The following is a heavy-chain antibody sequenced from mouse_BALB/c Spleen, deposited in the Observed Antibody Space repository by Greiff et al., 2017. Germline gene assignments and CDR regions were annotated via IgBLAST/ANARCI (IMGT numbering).Heavy chain of an antibody. CDR1: GYAFTNYL. CDR2: INPGSGGT. J-gene: IGHJ4*01. CDR3: ARSDYYGRDAMDY. V-gene: IGHV1-54*03. D-gene: IGHD1-1*01. Sequence: QVQLQQSGAELVRPGTSVKVSCKASGYAFTNYLIEWVKQRPGQGLEWIGVINPGSGGTNYNEKFKGKATLTADKSSSTAYMQLSSLTSDDSAVYFCARSDYYGRDAMDYWGQGTSVTVSS.